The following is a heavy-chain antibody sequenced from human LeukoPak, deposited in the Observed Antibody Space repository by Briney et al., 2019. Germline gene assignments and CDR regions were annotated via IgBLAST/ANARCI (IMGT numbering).Heavy chain of an antibody. D-gene: IGHD3-10*01. Sequence: ASVKVSCKASGYTFTSYGISWVRQAPGQGLEWMGWISAYNGNTNYAQKLQGRVTMTTDTSTSTAYMELRSLRSDDTAVYYCARDMNGVLLWFGEGPSYYLDYWGQGTLVTVSS. CDR2: ISAYNGNT. CDR3: ARDMNGVLLWFGEGPSYYLDY. V-gene: IGHV1-18*01. CDR1: GYTFTSYG. J-gene: IGHJ4*02.